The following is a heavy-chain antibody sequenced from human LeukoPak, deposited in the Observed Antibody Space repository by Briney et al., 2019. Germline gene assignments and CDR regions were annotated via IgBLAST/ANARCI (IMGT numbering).Heavy chain of an antibody. CDR3: ARLGNGWSRRDTSYYYSMDV. J-gene: IGHJ6*02. CDR2: IHYTGST. CDR1: DVSISRYY. Sequence: PSETLSLTCTVSDVSISRYYWSWVRQPPGEGLEWLGYIHYTGSTNYNPSLKSRVTILVDTSKNQFSLKLNSVTAADTAVYYCARLGNGWSRRDTSYYYSMDVWGRGTTVTVS. D-gene: IGHD2-15*01. V-gene: IGHV4-59*12.